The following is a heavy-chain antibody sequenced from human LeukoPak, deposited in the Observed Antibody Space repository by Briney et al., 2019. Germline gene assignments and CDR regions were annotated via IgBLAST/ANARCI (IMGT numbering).Heavy chain of an antibody. Sequence: SETLSLTCSVSGGSISSYYWSWIRQSPGKGLEWIGYIYYSGRTNYNPSLKSRVTISVDTSKNQFSLKLSSVTAADTAVYYCARHVEQWLTPFDYWGQGTLVTVSS. J-gene: IGHJ4*02. CDR1: GGSISSYY. CDR3: ARHVEQWLTPFDY. D-gene: IGHD6-19*01. V-gene: IGHV4-59*08. CDR2: IYYSGRT.